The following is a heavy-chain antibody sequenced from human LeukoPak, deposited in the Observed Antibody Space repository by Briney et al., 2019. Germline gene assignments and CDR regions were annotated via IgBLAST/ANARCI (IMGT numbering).Heavy chain of an antibody. CDR1: GFTFSNYA. CDR2: ISYDGSNK. V-gene: IGHV3-30*09. Sequence: GRSLRLSCAASGFTFSNYAIHWVRQALGKGLEWVAVISYDGSNKYYADSVKGRFAISRDNSKNTLFLQMNNLRAEDTAVYYCARVDWEGSGSYYFDYWGQGTLVTVSS. CDR3: ARVDWEGSGSYYFDY. D-gene: IGHD1-26*01. J-gene: IGHJ4*02.